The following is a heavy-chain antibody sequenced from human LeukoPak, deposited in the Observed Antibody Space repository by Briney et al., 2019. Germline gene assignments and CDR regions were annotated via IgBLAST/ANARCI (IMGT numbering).Heavy chain of an antibody. CDR3: AKAYYLNRDAFDI. CDR1: GFSFSNYW. J-gene: IGHJ3*02. V-gene: IGHV3-7*01. Sequence: VGSLRLSCAPSGFSFSNYWMSWVRQAPGKGLEWVANIKEDGTEKYYVDSVKGRFTISRDNAKNSLYPQMNSLRAEDTAVYYCAKAYYLNRDAFDIWGQGTMVTVST. D-gene: IGHD3-10*01. CDR2: IKEDGTEK.